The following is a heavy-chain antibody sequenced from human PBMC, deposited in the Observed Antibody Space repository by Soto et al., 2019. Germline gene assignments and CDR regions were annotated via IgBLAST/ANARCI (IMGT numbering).Heavy chain of an antibody. J-gene: IGHJ4*02. D-gene: IGHD3-10*01. CDR1: GGTFSSYA. Sequence: ASVKVSCKASGGTFSSYAISWVRQAPGQGLEWMGGIIPIFGTANYAQKFQGRVTITADESTSTAYMELSSLRSEDTAVYYCARVRYYGSGNYFDYWGQGTLVTVSS. CDR3: ARVRYYGSGNYFDY. CDR2: IIPIFGTA. V-gene: IGHV1-69*13.